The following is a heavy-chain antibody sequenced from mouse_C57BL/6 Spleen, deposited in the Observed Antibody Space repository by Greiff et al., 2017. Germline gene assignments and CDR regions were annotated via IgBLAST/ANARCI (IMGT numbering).Heavy chain of an antibody. CDR2: INPNNGGT. D-gene: IGHD2-1*01. CDR3: AREVDGNSWYFDV. CDR1: GYTFTDYN. V-gene: IGHV1-22*01. Sequence: VQLKESGPELVKPGASVKMSCKASGYTFTDYNMHWVKQSPGKSLEWIGYINPNNGGTSYNQKFKGKATLTVNKSSSTAYMELRSLTSEESAVYYCAREVDGNSWYFDVWGTGTTVTVAS. J-gene: IGHJ1*03.